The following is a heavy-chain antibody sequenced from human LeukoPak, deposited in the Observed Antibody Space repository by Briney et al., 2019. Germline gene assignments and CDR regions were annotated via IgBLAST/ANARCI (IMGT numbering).Heavy chain of an antibody. J-gene: IGHJ6*02. CDR1: GLTFSSYA. D-gene: IGHD4-17*01. Sequence: GGSLRLSRAASGLTFSSYAMSWVRQAPGKGLEWVSVISAGGGSTYYADSVMGRFTISRDNSNNTLYLQMNSLRAEDTAVYYCAKGRTVMYGMDVWGQGTTVTVSS. V-gene: IGHV3-23*01. CDR2: ISAGGGST. CDR3: AKGRTVMYGMDV.